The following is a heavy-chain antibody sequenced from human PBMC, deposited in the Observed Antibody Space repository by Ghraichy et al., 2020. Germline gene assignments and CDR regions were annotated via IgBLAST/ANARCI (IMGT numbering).Heavy chain of an antibody. D-gene: IGHD6-13*01. V-gene: IGHV4-34*01. CDR3: ARGSIAAATSYGMDV. CDR1: GGSFSGYY. CDR2: INHSGST. Sequence: TLSLTCAVYGGSFSGYYWSWIRQPPGKGLEWIGEINHSGSTNYNPSLKSRVTISVDTSKNQFSLKLSSVTAADTAVYYCARGSIAAATSYGMDVWGQGTTVTVSS. J-gene: IGHJ6*02.